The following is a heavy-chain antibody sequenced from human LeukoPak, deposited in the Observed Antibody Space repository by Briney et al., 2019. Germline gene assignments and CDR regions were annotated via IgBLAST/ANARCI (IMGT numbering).Heavy chain of an antibody. V-gene: IGHV3-30-3*01. D-gene: IGHD6-19*01. J-gene: IGHJ4*02. CDR1: GFTFSSYA. CDR3: ARVAVAGTPVLDY. CDR2: ISYDGSNK. Sequence: GGSLRLSCAASGFTFSSYAMHWVRQAPGKGLEWVAVISYDGSNKYYADSVKGRFTISRDNSKNTLYLQMNSLRAEDTAVYYCARVAVAGTPVLDYWGQGTLVTVSS.